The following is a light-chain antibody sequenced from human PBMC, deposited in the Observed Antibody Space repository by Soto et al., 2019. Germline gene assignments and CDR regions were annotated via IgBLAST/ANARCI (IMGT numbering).Light chain of an antibody. Sequence: DIQMTQSPSTLSASVGDKVTITCRASQSISSWLAWYQQKPGKAPKLLIYKASTLESGVPSNFSGSGSGTEFTLRISSLQPEDFATYYCQQYNTYPRTFGQGTKVDVK. CDR1: QSISSW. V-gene: IGKV1-5*03. CDR3: QQYNTYPRT. J-gene: IGKJ1*01. CDR2: KAS.